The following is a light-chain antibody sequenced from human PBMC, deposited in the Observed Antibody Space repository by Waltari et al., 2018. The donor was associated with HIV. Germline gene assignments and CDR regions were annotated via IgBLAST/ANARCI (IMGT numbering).Light chain of an antibody. J-gene: IGKJ4*01. V-gene: IGKV3-15*01. CDR2: GAS. CDR1: QRISGS. CDR3: QQYNNGLT. Sequence: EIVMTQSPATLSVSPGERATLSCRASQRISGSLAWYQQKPGQAPRLLIYGASTRATGIPARFSGSGSRTEFTLTISSLQSEDFAIYYCQQYNNGLTFGGGTKVEIK.